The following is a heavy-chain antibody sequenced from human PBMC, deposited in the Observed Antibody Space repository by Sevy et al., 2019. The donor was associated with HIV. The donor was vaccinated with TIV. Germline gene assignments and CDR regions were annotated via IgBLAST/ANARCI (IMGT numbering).Heavy chain of an antibody. CDR2: ISFDGRNE. CDR1: GFTFANHA. Sequence: GGSLRLSCAASGFTFANHAIHWVRQAPGKGLEWVAIISFDGRNEQYAASVKGRFSISRDNSKNTVDLQMTRLRSEDAAVYYCARDPCTDGACFSSGYFDYWGQGTLVTVSS. J-gene: IGHJ4*02. CDR3: ARDPCTDGACFSSGYFDY. D-gene: IGHD2-8*01. V-gene: IGHV3-30*04.